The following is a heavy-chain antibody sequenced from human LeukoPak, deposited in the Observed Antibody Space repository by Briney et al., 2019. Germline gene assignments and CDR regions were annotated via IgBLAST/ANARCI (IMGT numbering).Heavy chain of an antibody. D-gene: IGHD3-10*01. CDR2: IRDDGSRA. CDR3: AKKLVPYIGSGYGLAV. J-gene: IGHJ6*02. Sequence: GGSLRLSCAASGFTFSRFGMHWVRQAPGKGLEWVAVIRDDGSRAYYADSLKGRLTVSRDNSESTLFLQMNSLRPEDTAVYYCAKKLVPYIGSGYGLAVWGQGTTVTVSS. V-gene: IGHV3-30*18. CDR1: GFTFSRFG.